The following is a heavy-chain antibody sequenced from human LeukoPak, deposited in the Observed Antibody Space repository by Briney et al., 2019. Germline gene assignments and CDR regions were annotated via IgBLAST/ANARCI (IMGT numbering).Heavy chain of an antibody. CDR2: MYDSGST. J-gene: IGHJ5*02. CDR3: ARGSGIYYGSGSYYIFGKNWFDP. V-gene: IGHV4-39*07. D-gene: IGHD3-10*01. Sequence: SSETLSLTCTVSDGSISSSSYYWAWVRQPPGKGLEWIGSMYDSGSTDYHPSLRSRVTISVDTSKNQFSLKLSSVTAADTAVYYCARGSGIYYGSGSYYIFGKNWFDPWGQGTLVTVSS. CDR1: DGSISSSSYY.